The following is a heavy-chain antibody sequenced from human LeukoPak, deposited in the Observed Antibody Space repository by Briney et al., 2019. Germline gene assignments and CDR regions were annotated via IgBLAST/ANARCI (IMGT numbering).Heavy chain of an antibody. D-gene: IGHD5-12*01. CDR1: GFTFSSYS. CDR3: ARVGATIEYFDY. J-gene: IGHJ4*02. CDR2: ISSSSTYI. Sequence: GGSLRLSCAASGFTFSSYSMNWVRQAPGKGLEWVSSISSSSTYIYYADSVKGRFTISRDNAKNSLYLQMNSLRAEDTAVYYCARVGATIEYFDYWGQGSLVTVSS. V-gene: IGHV3-21*01.